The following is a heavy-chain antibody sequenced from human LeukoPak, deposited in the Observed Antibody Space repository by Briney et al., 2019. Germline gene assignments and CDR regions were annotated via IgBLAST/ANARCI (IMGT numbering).Heavy chain of an antibody. CDR2: IKQDGSEK. CDR3: ARDRRCSSTSCYGPFDY. J-gene: IGHJ4*02. V-gene: IGHV3-7*01. CDR1: GFTFSSYW. Sequence: GRSLRLSCAASGFTFSSYWMSWVRQAPGKGLEWVANIKQDGSEKYYVDSVKGRFTISRDNAKNSLYLQMNSLRAEDTAVYYCARDRRCSSTSCYGPFDYWGQGTLVTVSS. D-gene: IGHD2-2*01.